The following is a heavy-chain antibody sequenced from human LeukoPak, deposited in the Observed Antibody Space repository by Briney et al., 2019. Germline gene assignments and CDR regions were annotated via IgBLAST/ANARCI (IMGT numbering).Heavy chain of an antibody. J-gene: IGHJ4*02. CDR2: ISGSGDST. V-gene: IGHV3-23*01. CDR3: AKGCGDSCYVPRDY. Sequence: PGGSLRLSCGASGFTFSSHAMTWVRQAPGKGLEWVSVISGSGDSTYYTDSVRGRFTISRDNSKNTLYPQMNSLRAEDTAVYYCAKGCGDSCYVPRDYWGQGTLVTVSS. CDR1: GFTFSSHA. D-gene: IGHD2-15*01.